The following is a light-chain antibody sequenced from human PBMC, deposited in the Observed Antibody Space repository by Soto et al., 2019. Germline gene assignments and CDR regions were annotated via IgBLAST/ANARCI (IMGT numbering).Light chain of an antibody. CDR1: ESANTN. V-gene: IGKV3-15*01. CDR2: GAS. Sequence: TVMTQSPAILSASPGERVTLSCRASESANTNLAWYQQKPGQGPRLLVYGASTRATGIPARFSGSGSGTEFALTISSLQSEDFAVYHCQQYNNWPPAFGQGTKVEMK. J-gene: IGKJ1*01. CDR3: QQYNNWPPA.